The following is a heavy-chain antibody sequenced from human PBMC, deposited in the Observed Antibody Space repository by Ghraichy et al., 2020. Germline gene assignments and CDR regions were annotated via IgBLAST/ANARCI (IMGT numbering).Heavy chain of an antibody. CDR1: GFTLSSYS. V-gene: IGHV3-48*02. D-gene: IGHD4-23*01. J-gene: IGHJ6*02. CDR2: ITSSSRFI. Sequence: LSLTCVGYGFTLSSYSMNWVRQAPGKGMEWVSYITSSSRFISYADSVKGRFTVSRDNAQNSLYLQMKSLRDEDTAVYYCARGSTGVRYYYYDGMDVWGQGTTVIVS. CDR3: ARGSTGVRYYYYDGMDV.